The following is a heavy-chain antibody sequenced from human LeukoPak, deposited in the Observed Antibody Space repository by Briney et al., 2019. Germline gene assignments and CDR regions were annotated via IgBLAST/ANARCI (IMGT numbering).Heavy chain of an antibody. CDR3: ARLGRVAGTEPFDY. V-gene: IGHV4-39*01. J-gene: IGHJ4*02. D-gene: IGHD6-19*01. Sequence: SETLSLTCTVSGGSISSSSYSWGWIRQPPGKGLEWIGSIYYSGSTYYDPSLKSRVTISVDTSKNQFSLKLSSVTAADTAVYYCARLGRVAGTEPFDYWGQGTLVTVSS. CDR2: IYYSGST. CDR1: GGSISSSSYS.